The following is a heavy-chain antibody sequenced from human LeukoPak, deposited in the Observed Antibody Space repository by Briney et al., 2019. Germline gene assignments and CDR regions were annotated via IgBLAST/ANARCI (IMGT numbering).Heavy chain of an antibody. D-gene: IGHD3-9*01. CDR2: ISSSSTYI. J-gene: IGHJ4*02. CDR3: ARGADSGYSSDN. CDR1: GFTFSSYN. V-gene: IGHV3-21*01. Sequence: TGGSLRLSCAASGFTFSSYNMNWVRQAPGKGLEWVSSISSSSTYIYYADSVKGRFTISRDNAKNTLYLQMNSLRAEDTAVYYCARGADSGYSSDNWGQGTLVSVSS.